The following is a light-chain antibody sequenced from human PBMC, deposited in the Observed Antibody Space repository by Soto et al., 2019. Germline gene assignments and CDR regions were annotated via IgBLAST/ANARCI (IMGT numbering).Light chain of an antibody. CDR3: QQRSDWPWT. CDR2: DAS. CDR1: QSVSTY. V-gene: IGKV3-11*01. J-gene: IGKJ1*01. Sequence: EIVLTQSPATLSLSPGERATLSCRASQSVSTYLAWYHQKPGQAPRLLIYDASNKATGIPARFSGSGSGTDFTLTISSLEPEGFAVYYCQQRSDWPWTFGQGTQVEIK.